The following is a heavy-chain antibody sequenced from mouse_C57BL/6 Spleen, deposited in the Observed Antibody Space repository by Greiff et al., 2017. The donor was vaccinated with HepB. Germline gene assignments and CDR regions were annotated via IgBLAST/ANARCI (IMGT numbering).Heavy chain of an antibody. CDR3: AKSTVVAKGFAY. D-gene: IGHD1-1*01. V-gene: IGHV14-3*01. Sequence: VQLQQSVAELVRPGASVKLSCTASGFNIKNTYMPWVKQRPEQGLEWIGRIDPANGNTKYAPKFQGKATITADTSSNTAYLQLSSLTSEDTAIYYCAKSTVVAKGFAYWGQGTLVTVSA. CDR1: GFNIKNTY. J-gene: IGHJ3*01. CDR2: IDPANGNT.